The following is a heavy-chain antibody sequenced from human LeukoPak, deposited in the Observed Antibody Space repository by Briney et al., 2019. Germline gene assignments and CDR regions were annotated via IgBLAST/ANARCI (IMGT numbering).Heavy chain of an antibody. CDR2: INPNSGGT. J-gene: IGHJ4*01. CDR3: ARDFGSGWYDGAYYFDY. Sequence: ASVKVSCKASGYTFTGYYMHWVRQAPGQGLEWMGWINPNSGGTNYAQKFQGRVTMTRDTSISTAYMELSRLRSDDTAVYYCARDFGSGWYDGAYYFDYWGHGTLVTVSS. D-gene: IGHD6-19*01. CDR1: GYTFTGYY. V-gene: IGHV1-2*02.